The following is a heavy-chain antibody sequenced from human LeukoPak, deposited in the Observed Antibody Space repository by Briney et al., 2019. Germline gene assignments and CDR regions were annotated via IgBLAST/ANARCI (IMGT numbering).Heavy chain of an antibody. CDR3: ARDLYSSSWTLLYYYYYGMDV. V-gene: IGHV7-4-1*02. Sequence: ASVKVSCKASGYTFTSYAMNWVRQAPGQGLEWMGWINTNTGNPTYAQGFTGRFVFSLDTSVSTAYLQISSLKAEDTAVYCCARDLYSSSWTLLYYYYYGMDVWGQGTTVTVSS. CDR2: INTNTGNP. CDR1: GYTFTSYA. D-gene: IGHD6-13*01. J-gene: IGHJ6*02.